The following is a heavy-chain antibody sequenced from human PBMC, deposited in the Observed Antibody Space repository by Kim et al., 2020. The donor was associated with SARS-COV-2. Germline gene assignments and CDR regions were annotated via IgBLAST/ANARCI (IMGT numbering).Heavy chain of an antibody. D-gene: IGHD6-13*01. V-gene: IGHV3-11*05. J-gene: IGHJ4*02. CDR3: ARVPVGSSSWYYFDY. Sequence: SLKDEFTIPRDNAKNSLYLQMNSLRADDAAVYYCARVPVGSSSWYYFDYWGQGTLVTVSS.